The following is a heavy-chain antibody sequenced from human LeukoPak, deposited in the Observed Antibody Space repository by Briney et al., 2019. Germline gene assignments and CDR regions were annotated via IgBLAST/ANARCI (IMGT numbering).Heavy chain of an antibody. CDR2: IYYSGST. J-gene: IGHJ5*01. CDR3: ARLSNYHILTGTSWFDS. D-gene: IGHD3-9*01. CDR1: GGSISGYY. V-gene: IGHV4-59*08. Sequence: SETLSLTRIVSGGSISGYYWTWIRQPPGKGLEWIGYIYYSGSTNYSPSLKSRVTISLDTSKTQFSLRLSSVTAADTAVYYCARLSNYHILTGTSWFDSWGQGILVTVSS.